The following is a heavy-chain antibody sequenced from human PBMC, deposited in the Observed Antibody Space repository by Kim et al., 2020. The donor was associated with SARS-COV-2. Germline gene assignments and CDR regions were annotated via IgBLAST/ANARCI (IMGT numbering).Heavy chain of an antibody. J-gene: IGHJ4*02. V-gene: IGHV3-23*03. Sequence: YYADPGKGRFTISRDNSKNTLYLQMNGLRAEDTAVYYCAKDHEAAAAVFDYWGQGTLVTVSS. D-gene: IGHD6-13*01. CDR3: AKDHEAAAAVFDY.